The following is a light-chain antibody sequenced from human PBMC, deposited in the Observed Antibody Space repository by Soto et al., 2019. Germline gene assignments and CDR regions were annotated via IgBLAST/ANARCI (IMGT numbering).Light chain of an antibody. CDR1: SSDVGTYNL. V-gene: IGLV2-23*02. Sequence: QSVLTQPASVSGSPEQSFFISSTGTSSDVGTYNLVSWYQQYPGKAPKLIIYEDSERPSVISNRFSGSKSGNTASLTISGLQAEDEADYYCSSYAGRSSFPYVFGNGTKVTVL. J-gene: IGLJ1*01. CDR2: EDS. CDR3: SSYAGRSSFPYV.